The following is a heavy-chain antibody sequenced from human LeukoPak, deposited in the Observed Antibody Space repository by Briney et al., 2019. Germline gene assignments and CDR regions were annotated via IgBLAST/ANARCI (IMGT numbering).Heavy chain of an antibody. J-gene: IGHJ6*02. D-gene: IGHD6-6*01. V-gene: IGHV3-23*01. CDR1: GFAFSSYA. Sequence: GGSLRLSCAASGFAFSSYAMNWVRQAPGKGLEWVSGIIDSGDTTYYADSVKGRFTISRYNSQNTLYRQMNSLRAEDTAIYYCAKDRRSYALYYYGMDVWGQGTTVTVSS. CDR2: IIDSGDTT. CDR3: AKDRRSYALYYYGMDV.